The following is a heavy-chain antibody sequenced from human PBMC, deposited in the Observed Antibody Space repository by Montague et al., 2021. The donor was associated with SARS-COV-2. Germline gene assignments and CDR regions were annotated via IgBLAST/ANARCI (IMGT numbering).Heavy chain of an antibody. CDR3: ARDGDYGGTWYSFLQN. Sequence: CAISGDSVSSDTAAWHWIRQSPSRGLEWLGRTFYRSQWHTDSAASVRSRISFSGDISKSQFPLHLNSVTPEDTAIYYCARDGDYGGTWYSFLQNWGQGTLVIVSS. V-gene: IGHV6-1*01. CDR1: GDSVSSDTAA. CDR2: TFYRSQWHT. D-gene: IGHD4-17*01. J-gene: IGHJ1*01.